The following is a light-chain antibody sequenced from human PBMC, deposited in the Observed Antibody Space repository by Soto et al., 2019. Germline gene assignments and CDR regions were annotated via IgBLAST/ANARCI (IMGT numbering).Light chain of an antibody. J-gene: IGKJ1*01. Sequence: EIVLTQSPGTLVLSPGGRATVSCRASQGIGSYLAWYQQKPGQAPRLLIYDASNRATDIPARFSGTGSGTDFTLTISSLEPEDFAVYYCQQRSNWPWTFGQGTKVDI. V-gene: IGKV3-11*01. CDR3: QQRSNWPWT. CDR1: QGIGSY. CDR2: DAS.